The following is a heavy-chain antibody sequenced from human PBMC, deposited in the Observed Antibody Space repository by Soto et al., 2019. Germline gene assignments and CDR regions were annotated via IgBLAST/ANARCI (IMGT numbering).Heavy chain of an antibody. Sequence: ASVKVSCKASGYTFTSYGISWVRQAPGQGLEWMGWISAYNGNTNYAQKLQGRVTMTTDTSTSTAYMELRSLRSDDTAVYYCARDFSLTYYYDSSGYSSHKRDAFDIWG. D-gene: IGHD3-22*01. V-gene: IGHV1-18*01. J-gene: IGHJ3*02. CDR3: ARDFSLTYYYDSSGYSSHKRDAFDI. CDR2: ISAYNGNT. CDR1: GYTFTSYG.